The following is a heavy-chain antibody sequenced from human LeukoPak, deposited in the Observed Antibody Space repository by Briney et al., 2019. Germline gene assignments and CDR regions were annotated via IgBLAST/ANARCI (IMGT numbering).Heavy chain of an antibody. CDR3: ARGEPYYYDSSGYFGVDYFDY. CDR2: INHSGST. D-gene: IGHD3-22*01. CDR1: GGSISSYY. Sequence: SETLSLTCTVSGGSISSYYWSWFRQPPGKGLEWIGEINHSGSTNYNPSLKSRVTISVDTSKNQFSLKLSSVTAADTAVYYCARGEPYYYDSSGYFGVDYFDYWGQGTLVTVSS. V-gene: IGHV4-34*01. J-gene: IGHJ4*02.